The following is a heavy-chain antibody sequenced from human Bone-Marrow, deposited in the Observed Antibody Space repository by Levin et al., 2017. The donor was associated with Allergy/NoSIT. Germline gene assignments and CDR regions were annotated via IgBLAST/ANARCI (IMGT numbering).Heavy chain of an antibody. CDR2: ISYDGSNK. J-gene: IGHJ5*02. CDR3: AKDLARYCSSTSCLNWFDP. Sequence: GESLKISCAASGFTFSSYGMHWVRQAPGKGLEWVAVISYDGSNKYYADSVKGRFTISRDNSKNTLYLQMNSLRAEDTAVYYCAKDLARYCSSTSCLNWFDPWGQGTLVTVSS. D-gene: IGHD2-2*01. CDR1: GFTFSSYG. V-gene: IGHV3-30*18.